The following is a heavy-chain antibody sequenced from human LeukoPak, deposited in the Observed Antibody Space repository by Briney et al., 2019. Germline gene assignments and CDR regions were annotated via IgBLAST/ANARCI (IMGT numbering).Heavy chain of an antibody. CDR2: ISWNSGSI. V-gene: IGHV3-9*01. Sequence: GGSLRLSCAASGFTFDDYAMRWVRQAPGKGLEWVSGISWNSGSIGYADSVKGRFTISRDNAKNSLYLQMNSLRAEDTALYYCAKDIGYCSGGSCFHAFDIWGQETMVTVSS. CDR1: GFTFDDYA. D-gene: IGHD2-15*01. J-gene: IGHJ3*02. CDR3: AKDIGYCSGGSCFHAFDI.